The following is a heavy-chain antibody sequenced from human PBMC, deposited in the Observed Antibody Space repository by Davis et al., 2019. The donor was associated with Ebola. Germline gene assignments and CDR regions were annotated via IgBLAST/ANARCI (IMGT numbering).Heavy chain of an antibody. Sequence: GESLKISCAASGFAFSTYAMSWVRQPPGKGLEWVSIISSGATSTYYADSVKGRFTISRDNSKNTLYLQMSSLRAEDTAQYYCAKAGCGSTSCYSNQWGRGTLVTVSS. J-gene: IGHJ4*02. CDR3: AKAGCGSTSCYSNQ. CDR2: ISSGATST. D-gene: IGHD2-2*01. V-gene: IGHV3-23*01. CDR1: GFAFSTYA.